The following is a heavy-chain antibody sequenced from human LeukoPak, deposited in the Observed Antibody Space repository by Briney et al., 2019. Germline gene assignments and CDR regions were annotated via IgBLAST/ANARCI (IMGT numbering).Heavy chain of an antibody. V-gene: IGHV3-15*07. J-gene: IGHJ4*02. CDR2: IKSKVDGGTT. D-gene: IGHD1-7*01. CDR1: GFTFSSYA. Sequence: GGSLRLSCAASGFTFSSYAMHWVRQAPGKGLQWVGRIKSKVDGGTTDYAAPVKGKFTILRDDSKNTLYLQMNSLKTEDTAIYYCTTDRQGTGTTAYWGQGTLVTVSS. CDR3: TTDRQGTGTTAY.